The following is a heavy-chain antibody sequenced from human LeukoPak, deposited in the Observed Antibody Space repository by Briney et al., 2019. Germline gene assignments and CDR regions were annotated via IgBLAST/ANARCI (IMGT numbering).Heavy chain of an antibody. J-gene: IGHJ4*02. D-gene: IGHD3-10*01. CDR2: IYYSGST. V-gene: IGHV4-59*01. CDR3: AGAAYYYGSGSYYNVDY. CDR1: VGSISSYY. Sequence: SETLSLTCTVSVGSISSYYWSWIRHPPGKGLEWIGYIYYSGSTNYNPSLKSRVTISVDTSKNQFSLKLSSVTAADTAVYYCAGAAYYYGSGSYYNVDYWGQGTLVTVSS.